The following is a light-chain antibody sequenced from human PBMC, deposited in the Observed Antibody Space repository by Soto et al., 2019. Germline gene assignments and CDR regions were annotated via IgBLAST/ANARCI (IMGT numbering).Light chain of an antibody. Sequence: EFVLTQSPGTLSLSPGERATLSCRASQTVRNNYLAWYQQKPGQAPRLLIYDASSRATGIPDRFSGGGSGTDVTLTISRLEPEDFAGYYCQQFSSYPLTFGGGTKVEIK. V-gene: IGKV3-20*01. CDR3: QQFSSYPLT. CDR1: QTVRNNY. J-gene: IGKJ4*01. CDR2: DAS.